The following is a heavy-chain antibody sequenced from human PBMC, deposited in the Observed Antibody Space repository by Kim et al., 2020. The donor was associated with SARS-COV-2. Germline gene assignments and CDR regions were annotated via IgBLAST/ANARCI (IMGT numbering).Heavy chain of an antibody. CDR2: IYYSGST. J-gene: IGHJ3*02. D-gene: IGHD2-21*02. CDR3: ARSAYCGGDCYSSSVAFDI. V-gene: IGHV4-39*01. Sequence: SETLSLTCTVSGGSISSSSYYWGWIRQPPGKGLEWIGSIYYSGSTYYNPSLKSRVTISVDTSKNQFSLKLSSVTAADTAVYYCARSAYCGGDCYSSSVAFDIWGQGTMVTVSS. CDR1: GGSISSSSYY.